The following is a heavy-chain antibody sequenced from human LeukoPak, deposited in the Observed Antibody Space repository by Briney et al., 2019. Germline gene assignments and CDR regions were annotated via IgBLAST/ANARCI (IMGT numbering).Heavy chain of an antibody. CDR3: AKGGLVHRFDP. CDR1: GFTFSSYA. V-gene: IGHV3-23*01. J-gene: IGHJ5*02. CDR2: ISGSGDNT. Sequence: GGSLRLSCAASGFTFSSYAMSWVRQAPGKGLEWVSGISGSGDNTYYADSVKGRFTISRDNSKNTLYLQMNSLRADDTAVYYCAKGGLVHRFDPWGQGTLVTVSS.